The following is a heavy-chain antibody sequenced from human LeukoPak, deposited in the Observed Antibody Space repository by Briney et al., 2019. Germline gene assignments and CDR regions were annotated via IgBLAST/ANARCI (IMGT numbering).Heavy chain of an antibody. CDR2: IILIFGTA. CDR3: ASVPLVVVVPDASYYFDY. J-gene: IGHJ4*02. CDR1: GGAFSSYA. D-gene: IGHD2-2*01. Sequence: SVKVSCKASGGAFSSYAISWVRQAPGQGLEWMGGIILIFGTANYAQKFQGRVTITTDESTSTAYMELSSLRSEDTAVYYCASVPLVVVVPDASYYFDYWGQGTLVTVSS. V-gene: IGHV1-69*05.